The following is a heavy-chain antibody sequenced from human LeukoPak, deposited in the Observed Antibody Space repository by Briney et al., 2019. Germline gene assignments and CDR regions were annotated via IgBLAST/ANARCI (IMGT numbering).Heavy chain of an antibody. CDR3: AKDRGPYYYGSGSPHWFDP. V-gene: IGHV3-30-3*01. Sequence: PGRSLRLSCAASGFTFSSYAMHWVRQAPGKGLEWVAVISYDGSNKYYADSVKGRFTISRDNSKNTLYLQMNSLRAEDTAVYYCAKDRGPYYYGSGSPHWFDPWGQGTLVTVSS. CDR1: GFTFSSYA. D-gene: IGHD3-10*01. J-gene: IGHJ5*02. CDR2: ISYDGSNK.